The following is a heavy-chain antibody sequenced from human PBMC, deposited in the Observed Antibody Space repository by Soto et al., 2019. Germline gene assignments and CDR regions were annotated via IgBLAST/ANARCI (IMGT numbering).Heavy chain of an antibody. CDR1: GLTYSTAW. CDR2: INRDGSVT. Sequence: EVRLAESGGGSVHPGGSLRLSCEVSGLTYSTAWMHWVRQAPGKGLVWVSSINRDGSVTNYADSVKGRFTISRDSAENTLYLQINSLRADDTGVYYCARADLVVGPYMRIWGQGTTVTVS. CDR3: ARADLVVGPYMRI. D-gene: IGHD2-15*01. J-gene: IGHJ6*02. V-gene: IGHV3-74*01.